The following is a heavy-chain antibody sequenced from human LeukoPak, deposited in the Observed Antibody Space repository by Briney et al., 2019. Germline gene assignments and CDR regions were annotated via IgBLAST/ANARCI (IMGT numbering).Heavy chain of an antibody. J-gene: IGHJ5*02. V-gene: IGHV3-23*01. D-gene: IGHD2-2*01. CDR1: GFTFSSYA. CDR3: AKGYCASTTCYSRFDP. Sequence: GGSLRLSCAASGFTFSSYAMSWVRQAPGKGLEWVSAVSGSAVSTFYADSVKGRFTISRDNSMNTLYLQMNSLRAEDTAVYYCAKGYCASTTCYSRFDPWGQGTLVTVSS. CDR2: VSGSAVST.